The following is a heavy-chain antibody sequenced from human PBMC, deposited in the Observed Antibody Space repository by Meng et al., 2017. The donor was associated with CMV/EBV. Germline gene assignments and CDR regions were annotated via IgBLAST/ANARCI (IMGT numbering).Heavy chain of an antibody. CDR1: GYTFTGYY. D-gene: IGHD3-3*01. CDR3: ARKASRITIFGVVYYFDY. J-gene: IGHJ4*02. V-gene: IGHV1-2*02. Sequence: ASVKVSCKASGYTFTGYYMHWVRQAPGQGLEWMGWINPNSGGTNYAQKFQGRVTMTRDTSISTAYMELGRLRSDDTAVYYCARKASRITIFGVVYYFDYWGQGTLVTVSS. CDR2: INPNSGGT.